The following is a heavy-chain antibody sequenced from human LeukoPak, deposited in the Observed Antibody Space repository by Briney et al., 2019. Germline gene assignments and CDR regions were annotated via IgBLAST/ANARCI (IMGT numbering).Heavy chain of an antibody. CDR2: IYYSGST. V-gene: IGHV4-61*08. J-gene: IGHJ3*02. Sequence: SETLSLTCTVSGGSISSGGYYWSWIRQPPGKGLEWIGYIYYSGSTNYNPSLKSRVTISVDTSKNQFSLKLSSVTAADTAVYYCARYAYYDSSGYSGNAFDIWGQGTMVTVSS. D-gene: IGHD3-22*01. CDR3: ARYAYYDSSGYSGNAFDI. CDR1: GGSISSGGYY.